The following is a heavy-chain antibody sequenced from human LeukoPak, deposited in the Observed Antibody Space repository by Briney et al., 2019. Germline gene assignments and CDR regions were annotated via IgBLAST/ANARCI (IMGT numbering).Heavy chain of an antibody. CDR1: EFTFSTYS. D-gene: IGHD1-1*01. V-gene: IGHV3-48*01. J-gene: IGHJ4*02. Sequence: GGSLRLSCAASEFTFSTYSMNWVRQARGKGLEWVSSISSSSSTIYYVDSVKGRFTISRDNVRNSLYLQMNSLRAEDTAVYYCARSGNWNFDYWGQGTLVTVSS. CDR2: ISSSSSTI. CDR3: ARSGNWNFDY.